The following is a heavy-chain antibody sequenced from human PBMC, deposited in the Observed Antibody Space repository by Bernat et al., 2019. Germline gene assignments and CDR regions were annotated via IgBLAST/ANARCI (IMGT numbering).Heavy chain of an antibody. D-gene: IGHD2-2*01. CDR2: VNGDGSSA. CDR3: ARSLGGPYQFDH. J-gene: IGHJ4*02. V-gene: IGHV3-74*01. Sequence: EVQLVESGGDLVQPGGSLRLSCAVPGFTFSTYWMHWVRQAPGKGLVWVSRVNGDGSSAAYAASVKGRFTISRDNAKNTLFLQMDSLRAEDTAVYYCARSLGGPYQFDHWGQGTLVTVSS. CDR1: GFTFSTYW.